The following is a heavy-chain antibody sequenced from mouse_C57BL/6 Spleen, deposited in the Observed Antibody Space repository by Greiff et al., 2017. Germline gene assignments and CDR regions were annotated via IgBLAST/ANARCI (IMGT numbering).Heavy chain of an antibody. CDR3: ARGRYYGSSSFMDY. Sequence: VKLEESGPGLVQPSQSLSITCTVSGFSLTSYGVHWVRQSPGQGLEWLGVIWSGGSTDYNAAFISSLSISKNNYKSQVFFKMNSLRSDDAAIYYCARGRYYGSSSFMDYWGQGTSVTVSS. CDR2: IWSGGST. CDR1: GFSLTSYG. V-gene: IGHV2-2*01. J-gene: IGHJ4*01. D-gene: IGHD1-1*01.